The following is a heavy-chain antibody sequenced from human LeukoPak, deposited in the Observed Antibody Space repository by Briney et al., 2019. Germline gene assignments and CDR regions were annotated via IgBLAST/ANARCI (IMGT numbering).Heavy chain of an antibody. J-gene: IGHJ4*02. CDR3: AKDVVGATIYYFDY. Sequence: GGSLRLSCAASGFTVSSNYMSWVRQAPGKGLEWVSVIYSGGSTYYADSVKGRFTISRDNSKNTLYLQMNSLRAEDTAVYYCAKDVVGATIYYFDYWGQGTLVTVSS. V-gene: IGHV3-53*01. CDR2: IYSGGST. CDR1: GFTVSSNY. D-gene: IGHD1-26*01.